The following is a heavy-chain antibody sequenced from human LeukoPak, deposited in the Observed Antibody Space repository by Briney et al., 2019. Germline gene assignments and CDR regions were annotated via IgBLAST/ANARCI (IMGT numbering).Heavy chain of an antibody. CDR3: ARRCSSTNCYGAFDI. V-gene: IGHV4-34*01. D-gene: IGHD2-2*01. CDR2: INHSGST. Sequence: PSETLSLTCAVYGGSFSGYYWSWIRQPPGKGLEWIGEINHSGSTNYNPSLKSRVTISLDTSKTQFSLKLSSVTAADTAVYFCARRCSSTNCYGAFDIWGQGTMVTVSS. CDR1: GGSFSGYY. J-gene: IGHJ3*02.